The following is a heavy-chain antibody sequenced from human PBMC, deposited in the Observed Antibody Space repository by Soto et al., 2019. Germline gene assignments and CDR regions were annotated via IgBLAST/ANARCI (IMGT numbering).Heavy chain of an antibody. CDR2: IKHSGSP. Sequence: QVQLQQWGAGLLKPSETLSLTCAVYGGSFSGYYWGWIRQPPGTGLEWIGEIKHSGSPNYNPSLKRRVTISVDTHTNQLSQKLSTVTASDTPVHYCAGGYYGSVSYSNWFDPWGQGTLVIVSS. J-gene: IGHJ5*02. CDR1: GGSFSGYY. V-gene: IGHV4-34*01. CDR3: AGGYYGSVSYSNWFDP. D-gene: IGHD3-10*01.